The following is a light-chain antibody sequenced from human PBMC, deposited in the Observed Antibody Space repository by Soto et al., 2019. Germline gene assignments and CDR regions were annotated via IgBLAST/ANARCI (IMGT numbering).Light chain of an antibody. CDR3: QQYGNFWT. Sequence: DMQMTQSPSTRSASVGDRVSITCRASQSINKWLAWYQQKPGKAPKLLIYKASTLEIGVPSRFSGSGSGTEFTLTISNLQPDDFATYYCQQYGNFWTFGPGTKVEIK. CDR2: KAS. J-gene: IGKJ1*01. CDR1: QSINKW. V-gene: IGKV1-5*03.